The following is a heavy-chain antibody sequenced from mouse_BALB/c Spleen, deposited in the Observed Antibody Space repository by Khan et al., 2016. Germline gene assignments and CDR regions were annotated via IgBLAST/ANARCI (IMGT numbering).Heavy chain of an antibody. CDR1: GFNIKDNY. CDR2: IDPANGNT. V-gene: IGHV14-3*02. Sequence: VQLQQSGAELVKPGASVKMSCTASGFNIKDNYMHWVKQRPEQGLEWLGRIDPANGNTKYDPKFQGKATITADTSTTTAFLKLSSLTSEATAVSCCAGGYYGTAHLDYWGQGTTLTVSS. D-gene: IGHD1-1*01. CDR3: AGGYYGTAHLDY. J-gene: IGHJ2*01.